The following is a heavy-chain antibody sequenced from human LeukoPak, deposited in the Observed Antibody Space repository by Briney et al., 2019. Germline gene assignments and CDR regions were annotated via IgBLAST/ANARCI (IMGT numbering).Heavy chain of an antibody. J-gene: IGHJ6*02. Sequence: GGFLRLSCAASGFTFSSFAMNWVHQAPGKGLEWVSYISSSSSTIYYADSVKGRFTISRDNAKNSLYLQMNSLRDEDTAVYYCARDGGSLGPVVVVVVGMDVWGQGTTVTVSS. CDR2: ISSSSSTI. CDR3: ARDGGSLGPVVVVVVGMDV. CDR1: GFTFSSFA. V-gene: IGHV3-48*02. D-gene: IGHD2-15*01.